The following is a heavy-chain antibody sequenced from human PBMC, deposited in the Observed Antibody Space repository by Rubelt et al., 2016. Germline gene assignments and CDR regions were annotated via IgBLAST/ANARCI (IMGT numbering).Heavy chain of an antibody. V-gene: IGHV3-74*01. D-gene: IGHD3-10*02. Sequence: WVRQAPGKGLVWVSRINSDGSSTSYADSVKGRFTISRDNAKNTLYLQMNSLRAEDTAVYYCARGVHLFGELWNLHFDYWGQGTLVTVSS. CDR3: ARGVHLFGELWNLHFDY. CDR2: INSDGSST. J-gene: IGHJ4*02.